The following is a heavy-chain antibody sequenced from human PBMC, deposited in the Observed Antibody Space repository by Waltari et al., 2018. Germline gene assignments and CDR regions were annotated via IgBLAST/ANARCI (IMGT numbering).Heavy chain of an antibody. CDR3: TTWGSLMSD. D-gene: IGHD3-16*01. CDR1: GSPFSYAW. J-gene: IGHJ4*02. CDR2: IKSKTDGGTA. Sequence: ELQLVESGGGLVKPGESLRLSCSAPGSPFSYAWMNWVRQAPGKGLEWVGRIKSKTDGGTADYSAPVKGRFTISRDDSKNTLYLQMNSLETEDTAVYYCTTWGSLMSDWGQGTLVTVSS. V-gene: IGHV3-15*01.